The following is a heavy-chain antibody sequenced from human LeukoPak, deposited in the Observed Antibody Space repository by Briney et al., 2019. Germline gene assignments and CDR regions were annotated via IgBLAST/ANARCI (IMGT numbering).Heavy chain of an antibody. Sequence: GGSLRLSCAASGFSFSSYGTRWVRQAPGKGLEWVGVIWYDGSHTYYADSVKGRFTISRDNSMNTLYMQMNSLRGEDAAVYYCVRGGYCSGTSCAHYDGMDVWGQGTTVTVSS. J-gene: IGHJ6*02. D-gene: IGHD2-2*01. CDR2: IWYDGSHT. CDR3: VRGGYCSGTSCAHYDGMDV. V-gene: IGHV3-33*01. CDR1: GFSFSSYG.